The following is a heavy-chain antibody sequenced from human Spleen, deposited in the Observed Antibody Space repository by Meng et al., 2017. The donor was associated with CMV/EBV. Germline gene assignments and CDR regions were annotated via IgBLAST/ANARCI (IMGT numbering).Heavy chain of an antibody. CDR1: GFTFSSYE. CDR2: ISGSGSTI. D-gene: IGHD2-2*01. J-gene: IGHJ4*02. Sequence: GSLKISCATSGFTFSSYEMNWVRQAPGKGLEWVSYISGSGSTIYYADSVRGRFTISRDNAKNSLYLQMSSLRAEDTAVYYCARAAIGFDYWGQGTLVTVSS. CDR3: ARAAIGFDY. V-gene: IGHV3-48*03.